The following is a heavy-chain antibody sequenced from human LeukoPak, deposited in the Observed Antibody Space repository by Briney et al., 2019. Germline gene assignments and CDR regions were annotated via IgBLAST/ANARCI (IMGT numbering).Heavy chain of an antibody. J-gene: IGHJ6*04. CDR2: ISYDGSNK. V-gene: IGHV3-30*18. D-gene: IGHD3-10*01. Sequence: PGGSLRLSCAASGFTFSSYGMHWVRQAPGKGLEWVAVISYDGSNKYYADSVKGRSTISRDNSKNTLYLQMNSLRAEDTAVYYCAKDLYYGSAHYGMDVWGKGTTVTVSS. CDR1: GFTFSSYG. CDR3: AKDLYYGSAHYGMDV.